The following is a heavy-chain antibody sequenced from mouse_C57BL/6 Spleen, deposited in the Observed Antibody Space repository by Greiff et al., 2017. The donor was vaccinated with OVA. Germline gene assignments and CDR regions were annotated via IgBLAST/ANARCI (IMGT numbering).Heavy chain of an antibody. D-gene: IGHD2-3*01. V-gene: IGHV3-6*01. CDR2: ISYDGSN. Sequence: EVQLQESGPGLVKPSQSLSLTCSVTGYSITSGYYWNWIRQFPGNKLEWMGYISYDGSNNYNPSLKNRISITRDTSKNQFFLKLNSVTTEDTATYYCARDYDGYYPAWFAYWGQGTLVTVSA. CDR1: GYSITSGYY. J-gene: IGHJ3*01. CDR3: ARDYDGYYPAWFAY.